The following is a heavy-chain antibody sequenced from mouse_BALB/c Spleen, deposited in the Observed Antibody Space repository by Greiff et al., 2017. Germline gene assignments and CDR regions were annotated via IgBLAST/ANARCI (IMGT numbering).Heavy chain of an antibody. CDR3: AREVWDSYAMDY. D-gene: IGHD3-3*01. Sequence: EVQVVESGGGLVQPGGSLKLSCAASGFTFSSYGMSWVRQTPDKRLELVATINSNGGSTYYPDSVKGRFTISRDNAKNTLYLQMSSLKSEDTAMYDCAREVWDSYAMDYWGQGTSVTVSS. V-gene: IGHV5-6-3*01. CDR1: GFTFSSYG. J-gene: IGHJ4*01. CDR2: INSNGGST.